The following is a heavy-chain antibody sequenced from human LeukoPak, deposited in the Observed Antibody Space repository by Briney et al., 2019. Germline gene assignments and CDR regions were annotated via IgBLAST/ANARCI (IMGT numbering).Heavy chain of an antibody. Sequence: PSETLSLTCTVSGGSISSGGYYWSWIRQPPGKGLEWIGYIYHSGSTYYNPSLKSRVTISVDRSKNQFSLKLSSVTAADTAVYYCARDGFAAAGLDYWGQGTLVTVSS. CDR3: ARDGFAAAGLDY. J-gene: IGHJ4*02. CDR1: GGSISSGGYY. D-gene: IGHD6-13*01. V-gene: IGHV4-30-2*01. CDR2: IYHSGST.